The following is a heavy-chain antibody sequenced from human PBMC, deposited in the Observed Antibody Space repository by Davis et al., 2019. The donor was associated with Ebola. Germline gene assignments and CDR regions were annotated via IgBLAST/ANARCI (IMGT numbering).Heavy chain of an antibody. D-gene: IGHD6-19*01. V-gene: IGHV4-34*01. CDR3: ARDRTHWLIGDEWFDP. J-gene: IGHJ5*02. CDR1: GGSLYDYY. CDR2: IDHRGDI. Sequence: PSETLSLTCAVYGGSLYDYYWSWVRQPPGEGLEWIGEIDHRGDISYNPFLKSRATLSIDTSTRQISLRLTSVTAADTAVYYCARDRTHWLIGDEWFDPWGQGTLVTVSS.